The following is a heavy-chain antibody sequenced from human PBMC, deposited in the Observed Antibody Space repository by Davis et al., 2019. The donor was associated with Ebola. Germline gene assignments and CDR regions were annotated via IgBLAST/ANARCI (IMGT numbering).Heavy chain of an antibody. D-gene: IGHD2-21*01. CDR2: ISSSSSYI. CDR1: GFTFSSYS. Sequence: GGSLRLSCAASGFTFSSYSMNWVRQAPGKGLEWVSSISSSSSYIYYADSVKGRFTISRDNAKNSLYLQMNSLRAEDTAVYYCARGPRWGGEVYNDYWGLGTLVTVSS. J-gene: IGHJ4*02. CDR3: ARGPRWGGEVYNDY. V-gene: IGHV3-21*01.